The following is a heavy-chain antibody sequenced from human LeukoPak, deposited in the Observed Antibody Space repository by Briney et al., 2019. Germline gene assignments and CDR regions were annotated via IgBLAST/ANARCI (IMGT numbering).Heavy chain of an antibody. CDR1: GYTFTGFY. CDR3: ARDPDGDNDFDY. D-gene: IGHD4-17*01. Sequence: ASVKVSCKASGYTFTGFYMHWVRQAPGQGLEWMGWISVYNRKTNYAQKVQGRVTLITDTSTSTAYMELRSLRSDDTAVYFCARDPDGDNDFDYWGQGTLVTVSS. CDR2: ISVYNRKT. V-gene: IGHV1-18*04. J-gene: IGHJ4*02.